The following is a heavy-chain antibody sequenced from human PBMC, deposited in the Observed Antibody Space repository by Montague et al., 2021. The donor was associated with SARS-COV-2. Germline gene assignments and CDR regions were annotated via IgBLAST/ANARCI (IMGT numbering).Heavy chain of an antibody. CDR2: INWSADKT. CDR1: GFKFDDSG. V-gene: IGHV3-20*04. CDR3: ARYYGGSFYGLDV. J-gene: IGHJ6*02. Sequence: SLRLSCAASGFKFDDSGMTWVRQAPGKGLEWVCDINWSADKTTYXDSVKGRFTISRDNAKNSLFLQMNSLRAEDTALYYCARYYGGSFYGLDVWGQGTTVIVSS. D-gene: IGHD3-3*01.